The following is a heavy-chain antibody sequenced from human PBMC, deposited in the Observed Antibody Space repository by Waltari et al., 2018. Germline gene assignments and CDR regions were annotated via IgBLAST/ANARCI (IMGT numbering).Heavy chain of an antibody. D-gene: IGHD4-17*01. CDR2: INPNSGGT. CDR3: ARDDYGDGNWFDP. CDR1: GYTFTGYS. J-gene: IGHJ5*02. Sequence: QVQLVQSGAEVKKPGASVKVSCKASGYTFTGYSMHWLRQAPGQGLEWRGRINPNSGGTNYAQKFQGRVTMTRDTSISTAYMELSRLRSDDTAVYYCARDDYGDGNWFDPWGQGTLVTVSS. V-gene: IGHV1-2*06.